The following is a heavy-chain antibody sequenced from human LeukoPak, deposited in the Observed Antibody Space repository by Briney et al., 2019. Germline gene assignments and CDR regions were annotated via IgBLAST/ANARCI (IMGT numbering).Heavy chain of an antibody. CDR3: AIGYCSSTSCYADAFDI. CDR1: GGSISSYY. V-gene: IGHV4-4*07. CDR2: IYTSGST. D-gene: IGHD2-2*01. J-gene: IGHJ3*02. Sequence: SETLSLTCTASGGSISSYYWSWIRQPAGKGLEWIGRIYTSGSTNYNPSLKSRVTMSVDTSKNQFSLKLSSVTAADTAVYYCAIGYCSSTSCYADAFDIWGQGTMVTVSS.